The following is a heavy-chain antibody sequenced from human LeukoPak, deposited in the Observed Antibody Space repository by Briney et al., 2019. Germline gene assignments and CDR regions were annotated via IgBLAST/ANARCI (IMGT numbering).Heavy chain of an antibody. CDR2: INVHTGVA. V-gene: IGHV1-2*02. CDR1: GYTFTGYN. J-gene: IGHJ6*02. Sequence: ASVKVSCKASGYTFTGYNMHWVRQAPGQGLEWMGWINVHTGVAHYAQQFHGRVTMTRDTSISTAYMELSRLRSDDTAVYYCARSGSGTYDVSRMDVWGQGTTVTVSS. D-gene: IGHD3-10*01. CDR3: ARSGSGTYDVSRMDV.